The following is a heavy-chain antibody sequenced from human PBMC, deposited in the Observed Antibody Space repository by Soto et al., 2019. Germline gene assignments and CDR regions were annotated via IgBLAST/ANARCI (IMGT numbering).Heavy chain of an antibody. CDR2: INQDGNAK. V-gene: IGHV3-7*01. Sequence: EVQLVESGGGFVQPGGSLTLSCVGSGLIFSKYWMNWIRQAPGKGLEWVANINQDGNAKFYVDSVKGRFTISRDNAKNSVYLQMNSLRPEDXXXXXXXXXXXXXXXXAGWGQGTLVTVSS. CDR3: XXXXXXXXXXAG. CDR1: GLIFSKYW. J-gene: IGHJ4*02.